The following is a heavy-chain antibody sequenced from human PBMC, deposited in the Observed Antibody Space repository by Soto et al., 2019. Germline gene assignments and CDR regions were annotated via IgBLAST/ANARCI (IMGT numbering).Heavy chain of an antibody. CDR3: ARALSRLDY. V-gene: IGHV1-18*01. J-gene: IGHJ4*02. Sequence: QKFQDRVTMTTDTSTSTAYMELRSLRSDDTAVYYCARALSRLDYWGQGTMVTVSS. D-gene: IGHD6-19*01.